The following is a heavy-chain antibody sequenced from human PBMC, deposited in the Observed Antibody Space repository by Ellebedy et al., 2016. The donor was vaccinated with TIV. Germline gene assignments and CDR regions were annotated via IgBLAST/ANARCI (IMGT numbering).Heavy chain of an antibody. Sequence: MPSETLSLTCTVSGGSISYYYWSWIRQPPGKGLEWIGYIYDSGNNNYNPSLKSRVTMSVDTSKNQFFLNLSSVTAADTAVYYCARLWSGYSGYYFDFWGQGALVTVSS. CDR2: IYDSGNN. CDR1: GGSISYYY. J-gene: IGHJ4*02. D-gene: IGHD3-3*01. CDR3: ARLWSGYSGYYFDF. V-gene: IGHV4-59*01.